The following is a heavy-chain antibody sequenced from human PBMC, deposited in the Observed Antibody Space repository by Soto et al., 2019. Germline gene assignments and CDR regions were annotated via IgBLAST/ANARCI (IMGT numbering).Heavy chain of an antibody. CDR3: ARRREMYHYASGRDYYYYYYYFMDV. J-gene: IGHJ6*03. CDR2: IYYSGST. CDR1: GVSISSYY. Sequence: TSETLSLTWTVSGVSISSYYWSWIRQPPGKGLEWIGYIYYSGSTNYNPSLKSRVTISVDTSKNQFSLKLSSVTAADTAVYYCARRREMYHYASGRDYYYYYYYFMDVWGKGTTVTVSS. D-gene: IGHD3-10*01. V-gene: IGHV4-59*08.